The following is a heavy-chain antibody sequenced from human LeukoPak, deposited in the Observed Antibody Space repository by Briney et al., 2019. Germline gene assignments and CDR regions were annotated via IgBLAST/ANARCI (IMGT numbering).Heavy chain of an antibody. Sequence: SETLSLTYAVYGGSFSGYYWSWIRQPPGKGLEWIGEINHSGSTNYNPSLKSRVTISVDTSKNQFSLKLSSVTAADTAVYYCARRSSRRYYDILTGPNWCDPWGQGTLVTVSS. CDR1: GGSFSGYY. D-gene: IGHD3-9*01. V-gene: IGHV4-34*01. CDR3: ARRSSRRYYDILTGPNWCDP. J-gene: IGHJ5*02. CDR2: INHSGST.